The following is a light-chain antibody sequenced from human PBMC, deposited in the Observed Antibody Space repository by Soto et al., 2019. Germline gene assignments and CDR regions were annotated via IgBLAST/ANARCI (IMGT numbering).Light chain of an antibody. V-gene: IGKV3-15*01. CDR1: QSVSSN. Sequence: EIVMTQSPATLSVSPGERATLSCRASQSVSSNLAWYQQKPGQAPRLLIYGASTRAAAIPARFSGSRSATEITLTISSLHSEDFAVYYCQQYNNWPYTCGQGTKLEIK. J-gene: IGKJ2*01. CDR2: GAS. CDR3: QQYNNWPYT.